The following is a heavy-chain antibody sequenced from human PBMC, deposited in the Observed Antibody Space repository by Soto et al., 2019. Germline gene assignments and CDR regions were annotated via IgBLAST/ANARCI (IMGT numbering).Heavy chain of an antibody. Sequence: PGGSLRLSCAASGFTFSSYAMSWVRQAPGKGLEWVSAISGSGGSTYYADSVKGRFTISRDNSKNTLYLQMNSLRAEDTAVYYCAKDLDYDFWSGYSTAHWFDPWGQGTLVTVSS. CDR3: AKDLDYDFWSGYSTAHWFDP. CDR1: GFTFSSYA. V-gene: IGHV3-23*01. CDR2: ISGSGGST. D-gene: IGHD3-3*01. J-gene: IGHJ5*02.